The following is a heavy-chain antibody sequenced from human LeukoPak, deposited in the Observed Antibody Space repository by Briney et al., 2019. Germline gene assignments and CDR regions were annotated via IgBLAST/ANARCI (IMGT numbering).Heavy chain of an antibody. J-gene: IGHJ6*03. D-gene: IGHD3-3*01. CDR1: GGSISSYY. CDR3: ARDLSIFGACMDV. V-gene: IGHV4-4*07. CDR2: IYTSGST. Sequence: PSETLSLTCTVSGGSISSYYWSWIRQPAGKGLEWIGRIYTSGSTNYNPSLKSRVTISVDTSKNQFSLKLSSVTAADTAVYYCARDLSIFGACMDVWGKGTTVTVSS.